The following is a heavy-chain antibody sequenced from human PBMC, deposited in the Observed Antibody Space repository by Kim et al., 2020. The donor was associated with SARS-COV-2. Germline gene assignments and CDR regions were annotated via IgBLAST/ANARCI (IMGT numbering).Heavy chain of an antibody. J-gene: IGHJ4*02. CDR3: ARADCGGDCYPVDY. D-gene: IGHD2-21*02. Sequence: AYAVKGRFTISRDKTKNTLYLQMNSLGAEDTAVYYCARADCGGDCYPVDYWGQGTLVTVSS. V-gene: IGHV3-23*01.